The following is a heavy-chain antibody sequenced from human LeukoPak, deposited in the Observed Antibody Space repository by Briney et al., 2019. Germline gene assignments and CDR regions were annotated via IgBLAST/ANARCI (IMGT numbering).Heavy chain of an antibody. V-gene: IGHV3-9*01. Sequence: GRSLRLSCAASGFTFGDYAMHWVRQAPGKGPEWVSGISWNSGSIGYADSVKGRFTISRDNAKNSLYLQMNSLRAEDTALYYCAKGGYSYGKPYYFDYWGQGTLVTVSS. CDR2: ISWNSGSI. CDR1: GFTFGDYA. J-gene: IGHJ4*02. CDR3: AKGGYSYGKPYYFDY. D-gene: IGHD5-18*01.